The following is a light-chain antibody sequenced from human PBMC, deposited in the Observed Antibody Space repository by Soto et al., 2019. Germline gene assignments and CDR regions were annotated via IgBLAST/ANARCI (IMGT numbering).Light chain of an antibody. CDR2: DVS. V-gene: IGLV2-14*03. J-gene: IGLJ3*02. CDR3: SSFTDTGTVM. Sequence: QSALTQPASVSGSPGQSFTIPCTGSSSDVGAHHSVSWYQQHPGKAPKLIICDVSNRPSGVSNRFSGSKSGNTASLTISGLQPEDEADYYCSSFTDTGTVMFGGGTKLTVL. CDR1: SSDVGAHHS.